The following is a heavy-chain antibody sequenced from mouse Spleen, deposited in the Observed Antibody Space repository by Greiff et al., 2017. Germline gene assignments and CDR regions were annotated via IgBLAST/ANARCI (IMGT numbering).Heavy chain of an antibody. CDR2: IDPSDSYT. J-gene: IGHJ3*01. CDR1: GYTFTSYW. CDR3: ARGPYDYDEAY. V-gene: IGHV1-69*01. D-gene: IGHD2-4*01. Sequence: QVQLQQPGAELVMPGASVKLSCKASGYTFTSYWMHWVKQRPGQGLEWIGEIDPSDSYTNYNQKFKGKATLTVDKSSSTAYMQLSSLTSEDSAVYYCARGPYDYDEAYWGQGTLVTVSA.